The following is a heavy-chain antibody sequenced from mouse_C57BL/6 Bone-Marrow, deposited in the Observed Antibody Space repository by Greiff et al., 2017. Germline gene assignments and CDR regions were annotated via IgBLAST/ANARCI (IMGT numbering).Heavy chain of an antibody. CDR3: ARSLYYYDY. V-gene: IGHV1-63*01. CDR1: GYTFTNYW. CDR2: IYPGGGYT. Sequence: VQGVESGAELVRPGTSVKMSCKASGYTFTNYWIGWAKQRPGHGLEWIGDIYPGGGYTNYNEKFKGKATLTADKSSSTAYMQFSSLTSEDSAIYYCARSLYYYDYWGQGTTLTVSS. D-gene: IGHD1-1*02. J-gene: IGHJ2*01.